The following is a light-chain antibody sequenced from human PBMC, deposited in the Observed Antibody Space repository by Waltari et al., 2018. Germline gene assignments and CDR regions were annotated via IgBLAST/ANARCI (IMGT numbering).Light chain of an antibody. CDR1: QSISTY. CDR3: QQSYSNPRT. CDR2: ATF. V-gene: IGKV1-39*01. J-gene: IGKJ1*01. Sequence: DIQMTQSPSSLSATIGDRVTITCRASQSISTYLNWYQQKPGKAPKLLIYATFNLQRGVPSMFSGSGSGTDFTLSISTLQPEDFATYYCQQSYSNPRTFGQGTKVEIK.